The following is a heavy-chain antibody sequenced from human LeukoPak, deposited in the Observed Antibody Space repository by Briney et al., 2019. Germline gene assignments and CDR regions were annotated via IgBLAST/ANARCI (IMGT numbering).Heavy chain of an antibody. V-gene: IGHV4-4*02. Sequence: PSETLSLTCTVSGGSINSRHWLNWVRQPPGKGLEWIGEIFHTGSTNYNPSLKSRVTISVDESNNQFSLKMRSVTAADTAVYYCARDESGQGDSVYWGQGTLVTVSS. CDR2: IFHTGST. CDR1: GGSINSRHW. CDR3: ARDESGQGDSVY. D-gene: IGHD3-16*01. J-gene: IGHJ4*02.